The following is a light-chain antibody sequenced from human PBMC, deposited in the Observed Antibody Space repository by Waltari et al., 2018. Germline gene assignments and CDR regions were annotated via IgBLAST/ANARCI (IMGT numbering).Light chain of an antibody. CDR1: QRVLYSSHNKDY. CDR3: QQYYSTPLT. Sequence: DIVMTQSPDSLAVSLGERATINCKSSQRVLYSSHNKDYLAWYQQKPGQPPKLPIYWASTRESGVPDRFIGSGSGTDFTLTISSLQAEDVAVYYCQQYYSTPLTFGGGTKVEIK. V-gene: IGKV4-1*01. J-gene: IGKJ4*01. CDR2: WAS.